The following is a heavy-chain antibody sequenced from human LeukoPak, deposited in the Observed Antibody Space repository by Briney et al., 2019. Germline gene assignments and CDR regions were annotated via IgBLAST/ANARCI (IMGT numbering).Heavy chain of an antibody. V-gene: IGHV3-23*01. CDR2: ISGSGDNT. CDR3: AKGSYYDSSGSFYFDY. Sequence: GGSLRLPCAASGFTFSSYAMSWVRQAPGKGLEWVSGISGSGDNTYYADSVKGRFTISRDNSKNTLYVQVNSLGTEDTAAYYCAKGSYYDSSGSFYFDYWGQGTLVTVSS. D-gene: IGHD3-22*01. J-gene: IGHJ4*02. CDR1: GFTFSSYA.